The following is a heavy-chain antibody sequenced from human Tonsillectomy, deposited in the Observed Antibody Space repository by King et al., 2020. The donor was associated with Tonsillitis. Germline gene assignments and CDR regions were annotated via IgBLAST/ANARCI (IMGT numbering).Heavy chain of an antibody. D-gene: IGHD2-21*01. V-gene: IGHV1-2*02. CDR1: GYNFNGYY. J-gene: IGHJ3*02. CDR3: ARDSYCGGDCYSGLDAFDI. CDR2: INPNSGDT. Sequence: VQLVQSGAEVKKPGASVKFSCKASGYNFNGYYLHWVRQAPGQGLEWLGWINPNSGDTNKAQKFQARVTMTWDTSISTAYMDLSRLRSDDTAVYYCARDSYCGGDCYSGLDAFDIWGQGTMVTVSS.